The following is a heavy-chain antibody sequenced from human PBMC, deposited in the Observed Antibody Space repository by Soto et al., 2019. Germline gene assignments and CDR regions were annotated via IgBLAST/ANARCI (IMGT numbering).Heavy chain of an antibody. CDR1: GGTFNSYA. Sequence: GASVKVSCKASGGTFNSYAISWVRQAPGQGLEWMGGIIPIFGTANYAQKFQGRVTITADESTSTAYMELSSLRSEDTAVYYCARGGYSYGSDYGMDVWGQGTTVTVSS. CDR3: ARGGYSYGSDYGMDV. D-gene: IGHD5-18*01. J-gene: IGHJ6*02. CDR2: IIPIFGTA. V-gene: IGHV1-69*13.